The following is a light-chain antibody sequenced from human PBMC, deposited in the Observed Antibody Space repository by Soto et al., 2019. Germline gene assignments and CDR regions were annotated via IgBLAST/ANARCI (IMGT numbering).Light chain of an antibody. J-gene: IGLJ1*01. CDR3: CSYTRSGSFV. CDR1: SSDVGTYNL. V-gene: IGLV2-23*02. CDR2: EVN. Sequence: QSALTQPASVSGSPGQPITISCTGTSSDVGTYNLVSWYQHFPGKAPKLIIYEVNKRPSGVSNRFSGSKSGSTASLTISGLQAEDEADYYCCSYTRSGSFVLGTGTKVTVL.